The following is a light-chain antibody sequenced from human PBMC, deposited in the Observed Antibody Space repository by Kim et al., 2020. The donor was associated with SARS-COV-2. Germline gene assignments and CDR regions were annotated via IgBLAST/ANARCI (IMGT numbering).Light chain of an antibody. CDR3: QQRSTWPPWT. Sequence: EIVLTQSPGTLSLSPGERATLSCRASQSISSYLAWYQQKPGQAPRLLIYDASNRATGIPARFSGSGSETDFTLTISSLEPEDFAVYYCQQRSTWPPWTFGQGTKVEIK. CDR1: QSISSY. CDR2: DAS. V-gene: IGKV3-11*01. J-gene: IGKJ1*01.